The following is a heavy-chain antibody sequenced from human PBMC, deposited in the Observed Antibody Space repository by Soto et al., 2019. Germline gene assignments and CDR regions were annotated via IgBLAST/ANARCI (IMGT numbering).Heavy chain of an antibody. D-gene: IGHD3-3*01. CDR2: IYYSGST. Sequence: PSEPLSLTCTVSGGSISSYYWSWIRQPPGKGMEWIGYIYYSGSTNYNPSLKSRVTISVDTSKNQFSLKLSSVTAADTAVYYCARVRPPRYYDFWSGLTGAGYYYYMDVWGKGTTVTVSS. J-gene: IGHJ6*03. CDR3: ARVRPPRYYDFWSGLTGAGYYYYMDV. CDR1: GGSISSYY. V-gene: IGHV4-59*08.